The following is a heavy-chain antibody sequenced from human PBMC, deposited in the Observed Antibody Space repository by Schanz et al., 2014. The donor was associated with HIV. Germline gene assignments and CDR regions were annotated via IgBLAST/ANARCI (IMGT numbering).Heavy chain of an antibody. CDR1: GFTFSTFA. CDR3: ARDNSGSIDY. V-gene: IGHV3-23*04. J-gene: IGHJ4*02. CDR2: ISGGGGDR. Sequence: VQLVESGGGLVKPGGSLRLSCAASGFTFSTFAMNWVRQAPGKGLEWVSTISGGGGDRYYADSVKGRFAISRDNSKDTLYLQMNSLRAEDTAVYYCARDNSGSIDYWGQGTLVTVSS. D-gene: IGHD3-10*01.